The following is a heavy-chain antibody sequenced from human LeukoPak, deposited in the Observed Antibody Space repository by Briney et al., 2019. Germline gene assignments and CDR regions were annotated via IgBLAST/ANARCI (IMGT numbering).Heavy chain of an antibody. V-gene: IGHV4-31*03. CDR2: IYYSGST. D-gene: IGHD3-9*01. Sequence: SETLSLTCTVSGVSMSSSPYYWGWIRQHPGKGLEWIGYIYYSGSTYYNPSLKSRVTISVDTSKNQFSLKLSSVTAADTAVYYCARVYYDILTGPRGFDPWGQGTLVTVSS. J-gene: IGHJ5*02. CDR1: GVSMSSSPYY. CDR3: ARVYYDILTGPRGFDP.